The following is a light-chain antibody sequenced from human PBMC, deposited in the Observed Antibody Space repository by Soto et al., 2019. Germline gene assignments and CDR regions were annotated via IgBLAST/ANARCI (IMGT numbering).Light chain of an antibody. CDR3: TSSTTGSLYV. J-gene: IGLJ1*01. CDR2: KVT. Sequence: QSALTQPPSASGSPGQSVTISCTGTSSGVGGSAYVSWYQQFPGNVPRLLIYKVTNRPSGVSYRFSGSKSGNTASLTISGLQAEDEADYFCTSSTTGSLYVFGTGTKVTVL. CDR1: SSGVGGSAY. V-gene: IGLV2-14*01.